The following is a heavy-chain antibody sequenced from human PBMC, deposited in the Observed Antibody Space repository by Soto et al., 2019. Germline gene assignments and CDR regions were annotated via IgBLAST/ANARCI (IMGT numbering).Heavy chain of an antibody. CDR2: ISGSGGST. D-gene: IGHD6-25*01. CDR1: GFTFSSYA. CDR3: ATAQRGFRRTARIAY. V-gene: IGHV3-23*01. J-gene: IGHJ4*02. Sequence: EVQLLESGGGLVQPGGSLRLSCAASGFTFSSYAMSWVRQAPGKGLEWVSSISGSGGSTHYADSVKGRFTISRDNSKNPLSLQMNSLSAEDTAVYYCATAQRGFRRTARIAYWGQGTLVTLSS.